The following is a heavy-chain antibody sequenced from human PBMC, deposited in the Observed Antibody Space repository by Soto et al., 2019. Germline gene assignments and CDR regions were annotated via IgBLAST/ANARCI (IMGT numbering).Heavy chain of an antibody. CDR3: VKDGYCSSTSCHAFDP. V-gene: IGHV3-64D*06. CDR2: ISSNGGST. J-gene: IGHJ5*02. Sequence: GGSLRLSCSASGFTFSSYAMHWVRQAPGKGLEYVSAISSNGGSTYYADSVKGRFTISRDNSKNTLYLQMSSLRAEDTAVYYCVKDGYCSSTSCHAFDPWGQGTLVTVSS. D-gene: IGHD2-2*03. CDR1: GFTFSSYA.